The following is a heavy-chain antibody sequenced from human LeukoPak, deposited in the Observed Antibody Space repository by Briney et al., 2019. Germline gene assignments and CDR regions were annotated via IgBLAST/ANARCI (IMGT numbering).Heavy chain of an antibody. CDR3: ARGEQLSKYGMDV. J-gene: IGHJ6*02. Sequence: AASVKVSCKASGYTFTNYYMHWVRQAPGQGLEWMGIINPSGGSTNYAQKFQGRVTMTRDTSTSTVYMDLSSLTSEDTAVFYCARGEQLSKYGMDVWGQGTTVTVSS. CDR2: INPSGGST. D-gene: IGHD5-18*01. V-gene: IGHV1-46*01. CDR1: GYTFTNYY.